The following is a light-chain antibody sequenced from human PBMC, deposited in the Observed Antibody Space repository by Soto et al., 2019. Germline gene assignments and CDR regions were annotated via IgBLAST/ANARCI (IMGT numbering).Light chain of an antibody. V-gene: IGKV3-15*01. CDR2: GAF. Sequence: TQYRITLSVSPGGTATLSCRASQSVSSNLAWYQQKPGQAPSLLIYGAFTRATGIPARYSGSGSGTEFNFAISSLQSEHFAVYYCQQYNNWPPITFGQGTRLEIK. CDR3: QQYNNWPPIT. CDR1: QSVSSN. J-gene: IGKJ5*01.